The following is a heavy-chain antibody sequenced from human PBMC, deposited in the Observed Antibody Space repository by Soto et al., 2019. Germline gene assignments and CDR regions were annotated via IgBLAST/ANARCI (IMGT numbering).Heavy chain of an antibody. CDR3: ATADGFGVVTPFFEY. CDR2: SFYRGST. V-gene: IGHV4-39*01. J-gene: IGHJ4*02. Sequence: QLQLQESGPGLVKPSETLSLTCTVSGGSISSRSHYWGWIRQSPGKHLEWIGRSFYRGSTHYNQSLKTRVTISVDTSKNQVSLKLYSVTAADTAVYYCATADGFGVVTPFFEYWGQGILVTVSS. D-gene: IGHD3-3*01. CDR1: GGSISSRSHY.